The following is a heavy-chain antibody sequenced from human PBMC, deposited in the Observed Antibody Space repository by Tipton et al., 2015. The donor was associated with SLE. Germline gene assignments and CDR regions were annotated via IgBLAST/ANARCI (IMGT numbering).Heavy chain of an antibody. V-gene: IGHV7-4-1*02. CDR1: GDSINNYA. D-gene: IGHD2-15*01. Sequence: QVQLVQSGSELKKPGASVEVSCRTSGDSINNYAMNWVRQAPGQGLEWMGWINTHSGKPTYAQGFTGRFVFSLDSSVSTAYLQITNLKSEDTAVYYCARETRYCGRGRCHIPLDVWGQGTAVTVSS. CDR3: ARETRYCGRGRCHIPLDV. J-gene: IGHJ6*02. CDR2: INTHSGKP.